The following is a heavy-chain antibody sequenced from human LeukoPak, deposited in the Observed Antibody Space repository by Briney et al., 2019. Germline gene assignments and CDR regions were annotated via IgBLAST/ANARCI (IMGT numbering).Heavy chain of an antibody. CDR1: GGSTSRSSYY. Sequence: SETLSLTCTVSGGSTSRSSYYWGWIRQPPGKGLEWIGSIYYRGSTYYNPSLKSRVTISVDTSKNQFSLKLSSVTAADTAVYYCAREGADYYGSQTGDWFDPWGQGTLVTVSS. V-gene: IGHV4-39*07. J-gene: IGHJ5*02. CDR3: AREGADYYGSQTGDWFDP. D-gene: IGHD3-10*01. CDR2: IYYRGST.